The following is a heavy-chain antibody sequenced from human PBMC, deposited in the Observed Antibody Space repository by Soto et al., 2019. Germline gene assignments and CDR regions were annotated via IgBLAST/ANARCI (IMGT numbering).Heavy chain of an antibody. D-gene: IGHD2-2*01. CDR1: GYSFTSYG. J-gene: IGHJ6*02. CDR2: ISPYNGHT. V-gene: IGHV1-18*01. Sequence: QVQLVQSAGEVKKPGASVKVSCKASGYSFTSYGISWVRRAPGQGLEWMGWISPYNGHTQFVERFQGRVTMTTDTSTKTAYMELRNLRSDDTAHYYCARDLTLVPATHPRWENYGTDVWGQGTTVIVSS. CDR3: ARDLTLVPATHPRWENYGTDV.